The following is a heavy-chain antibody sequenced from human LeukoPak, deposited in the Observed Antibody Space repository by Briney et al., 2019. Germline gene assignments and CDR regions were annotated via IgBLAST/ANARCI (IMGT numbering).Heavy chain of an antibody. J-gene: IGHJ3*02. Sequence: SETLSLTCTVSGGSISTFYWSWIRQPPGKGLEWIGYIYYSGSTNDNPSLKSRVTISVDTSKNQFSLKLNSVTAADTAVYYCARVGSYAFDIWGQGTVVTVSP. CDR1: GGSISTFY. CDR3: ARVGSYAFDI. V-gene: IGHV4-59*01. CDR2: IYYSGST.